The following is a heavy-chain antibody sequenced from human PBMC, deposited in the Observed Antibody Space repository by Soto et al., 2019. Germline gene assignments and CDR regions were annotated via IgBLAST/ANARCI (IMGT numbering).Heavy chain of an antibody. CDR1: GFTFSGYW. D-gene: IGHD3-3*01. CDR3: AREVYDFWSGYYMYYYGMDV. CDR2: INSDGSST. V-gene: IGHV3-74*01. Sequence: EVQLVESGGGLVQPGGSLRLSCAASGFTFSGYWMHWVRQAPGKGLVWVSRINSDGSSTSYADSVKGRFTISRDNAKNTLYLQMNSLRAEDTAVYYCAREVYDFWSGYYMYYYGMDVWGQGTTVTVSS. J-gene: IGHJ6*02.